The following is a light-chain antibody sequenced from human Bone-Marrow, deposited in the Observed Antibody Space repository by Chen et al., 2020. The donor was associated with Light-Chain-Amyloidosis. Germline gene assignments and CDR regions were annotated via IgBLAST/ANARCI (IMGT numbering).Light chain of an antibody. V-gene: IGLV3-21*02. J-gene: IGLJ3*02. CDR2: DDS. CDR1: NIGSTI. Sequence: SYVLTQPSSVSVAPGQTATIACGGNNIGSTIVHWYQQTPGQAPLLVVYDDSDRPSGIPERLSGSNSGNTATLTISRVEAGDEADYYCQVWDRSSERPVFGGGTKLTVL. CDR3: QVWDRSSERPV.